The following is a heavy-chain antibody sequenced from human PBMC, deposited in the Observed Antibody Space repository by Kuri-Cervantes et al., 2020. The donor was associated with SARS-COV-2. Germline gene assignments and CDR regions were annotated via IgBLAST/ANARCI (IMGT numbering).Heavy chain of an antibody. CDR3: AREEGIEDFDY. V-gene: IGHV4-61*08. CDR2: IYYSGST. CDR1: GGSLGSGDYY. D-gene: IGHD2-21*01. Sequence: GSLRLSCTVSGGSLGSGDYYWTWVRQPPGKGLEWIGYIYYSGSTNYNPSLKSRVTISVDTSKNQFSLKLSSVTAADTAVYYCAREEGIEDFDYWGQGTLVTVSS. J-gene: IGHJ4*02.